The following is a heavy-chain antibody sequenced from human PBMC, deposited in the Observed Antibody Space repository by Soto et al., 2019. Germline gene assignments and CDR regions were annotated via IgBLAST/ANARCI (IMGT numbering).Heavy chain of an antibody. CDR3: ARRCGSGWLFDY. Sequence: SETLSLTCTVSGGSISSSSYYWGWIRQPPGKGLEWIGSIYYSGSTYYNPSLKGRVTISVDTSKNQFSLKLSSVTAADTAVYYCARRCGSGWLFDYWGQGTLVTVSS. V-gene: IGHV4-39*01. CDR1: GGSISSSSYY. J-gene: IGHJ4*02. CDR2: IYYSGST. D-gene: IGHD6-19*01.